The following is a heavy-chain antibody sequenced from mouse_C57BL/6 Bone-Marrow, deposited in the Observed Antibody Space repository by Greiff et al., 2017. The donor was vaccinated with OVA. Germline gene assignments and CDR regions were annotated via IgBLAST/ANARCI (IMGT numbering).Heavy chain of an antibody. V-gene: IGHV5-12*01. D-gene: IGHD2-10*02. CDR3: ERHGYDYYAMDY. Sequence: DVMLVESGGGLVQPGGSLKLSCAASGFTFSDYYMYWVRQTPEKRLEWVAYISNGGGSTYYPDTVKGRFTISRDNAKNTLYLQMSRLKSEDTAMYYCERHGYDYYAMDYWGQGTSVTVSS. J-gene: IGHJ4*01. CDR1: GFTFSDYY. CDR2: ISNGGGST.